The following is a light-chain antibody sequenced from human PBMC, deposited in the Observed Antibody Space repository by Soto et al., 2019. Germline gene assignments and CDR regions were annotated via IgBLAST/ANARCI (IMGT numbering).Light chain of an antibody. CDR2: AAS. V-gene: IGKV1-8*01. J-gene: IGKJ2*01. Sequence: AIRMTQSPSSFSASTGDRVTITCRASQGISSYLAWYQQKPGKAPKLLIYAASTLQSGVPSRFSGSGSGTEFTLTISSLQPDDFATYYCQHYSSYPYTFGQGTKVDIK. CDR1: QGISSY. CDR3: QHYSSYPYT.